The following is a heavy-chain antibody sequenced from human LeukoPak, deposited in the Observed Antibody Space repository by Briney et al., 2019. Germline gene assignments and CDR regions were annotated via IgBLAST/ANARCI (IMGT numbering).Heavy chain of an antibody. J-gene: IGHJ4*02. D-gene: IGHD3-3*01. CDR1: GFTFSSYA. Sequence: GGSLRLSCAASGFTFSSYAMSWVRQAPVKGLEWVSAISGSGGSTYYADSVKGRFTISRDNSKNTLYLQMNSLYYCAKDREFFWSGYYFTYYFVYWGQGTLVTVSS. CDR2: ISGSGGST. V-gene: IGHV3-23*01. CDR3: WSGYYFTYYFVY.